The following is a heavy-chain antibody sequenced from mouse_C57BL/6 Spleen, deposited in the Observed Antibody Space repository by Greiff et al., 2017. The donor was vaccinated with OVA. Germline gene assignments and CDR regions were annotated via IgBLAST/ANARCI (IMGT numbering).Heavy chain of an antibody. CDR1: GYTFTSYW. CDR3: ARQFYYGSSYYCDY. D-gene: IGHD1-1*01. Sequence: VKLQQPGAELVRPGSSVKLSCKASGYTFTSYWMHWVKQRPIQGLEWIGNIDPSDSETHYNQKFKDKATLTVDKSSSTAYMQLSSLTSEDSAVYYCARQFYYGSSYYCDYWGQGTTLTVSS. CDR2: IDPSDSET. V-gene: IGHV1-52*01. J-gene: IGHJ2*01.